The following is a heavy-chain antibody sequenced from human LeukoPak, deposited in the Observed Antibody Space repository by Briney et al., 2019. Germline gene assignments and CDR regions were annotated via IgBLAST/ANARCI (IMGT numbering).Heavy chain of an antibody. D-gene: IGHD3-22*01. V-gene: IGHV1-2*02. J-gene: IGHJ4*02. CDR1: GYTFTGYY. CDR3: ARVRSDYYDSSGYYLDDEFDY. Sequence: ASVKVSCKASGYTFTGYYMHWVRQAPGQGLEWMGWINPNSGGTNYAQKFQGRVTMTRDTSISTAYMEPSRLRSDDTAVYYCARVRSDYYDSSGYYLDDEFDYWGQGTLVTVSS. CDR2: INPNSGGT.